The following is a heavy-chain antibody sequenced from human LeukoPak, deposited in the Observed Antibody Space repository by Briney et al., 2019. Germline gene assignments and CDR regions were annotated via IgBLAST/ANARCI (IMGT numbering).Heavy chain of an antibody. D-gene: IGHD3-10*02. V-gene: IGHV3-23*01. Sequence: GGSLRLSCAASFFFSTYAMNWVRQAPGKGLEWVSAISDSGGITYYADSVKGRFTISRDNSKNTLYLQMNSLRAEDTAIYYCAKASAVRGYYYYGMDVWGQGTTVTVSS. J-gene: IGHJ6*02. CDR3: AKASAVRGYYYYGMDV. CDR1: FFFSTYA. CDR2: ISDSGGIT.